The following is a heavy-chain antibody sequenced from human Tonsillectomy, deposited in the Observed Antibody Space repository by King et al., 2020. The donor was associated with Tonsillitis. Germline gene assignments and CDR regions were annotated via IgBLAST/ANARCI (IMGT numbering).Heavy chain of an antibody. CDR1: GFTFSTYA. V-gene: IGHV3-23*04. CDR2: FSGWATRA. J-gene: IGHJ4*02. D-gene: IGHD1-26*01. CDR3: AKESPYSGNYRFYYFDY. Sequence: VQLVESGGGLVQPGGSLRLSCEASGFTFSTYAMSWVRQAPGKGPERYQVFSGWATRAYYAVSVKGRFTISRDDSTNTVSLHMNSRRAEDTAVYYGAKESPYSGNYRFYYFDYWGQGTLVTVSS.